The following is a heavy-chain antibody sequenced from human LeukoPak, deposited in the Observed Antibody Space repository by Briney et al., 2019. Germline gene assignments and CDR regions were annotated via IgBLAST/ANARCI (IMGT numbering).Heavy chain of an antibody. V-gene: IGHV7-4-1*02. CDR1: GYTFTGYY. D-gene: IGHD7-27*01. Sequence: ASAKVSCKASGYTFTGYYMHWVRQAPGQGLEWMGWINTNTGNPTYAQGFTGRFVFSLDTSVSTAYLQISSLKAEDTAVYYCARGGTGDALRGDYWGQGTLVTVSS. CDR3: ARGGTGDALRGDY. CDR2: INTNTGNP. J-gene: IGHJ4*02.